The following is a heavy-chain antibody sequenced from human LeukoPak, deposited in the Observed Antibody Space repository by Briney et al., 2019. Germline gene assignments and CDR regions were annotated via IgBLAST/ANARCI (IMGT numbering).Heavy chain of an antibody. J-gene: IGHJ4*02. V-gene: IGHV3-23*01. CDR3: AKDRGLRYFDWLEGDY. Sequence: PGGSLRLSCAASGFTFSSYAMSWVRQAPGKGLEWVSAISGSGGSTYYADSVKGRFTISRDNSKNTLYLQMSSLRAEDTAVYYCAKDRGLRYFDWLEGDYWGQGTLVTVSS. CDR1: GFTFSSYA. D-gene: IGHD3-9*01. CDR2: ISGSGGST.